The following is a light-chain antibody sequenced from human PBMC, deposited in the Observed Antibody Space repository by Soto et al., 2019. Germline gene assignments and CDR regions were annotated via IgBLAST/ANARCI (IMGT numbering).Light chain of an antibody. V-gene: IGKV1-27*01. CDR1: QGIANY. Sequence: DIQMTQSPSSLSASVGDRVTITCRASQGIANYLAWYQHKPGKVPNLLIYAASTLQSGVPSRFSGGGSGTDFTLTISSLQPEDVAVYYCQSYGDSLFTLGPGTKVDIK. J-gene: IGKJ3*01. CDR3: QSYGDSLFT. CDR2: AAS.